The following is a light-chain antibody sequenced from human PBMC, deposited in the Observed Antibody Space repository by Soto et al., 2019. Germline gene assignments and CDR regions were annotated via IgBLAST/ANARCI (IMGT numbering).Light chain of an antibody. CDR3: STWDTNLKVVV. CDR1: SANIGKSY. CDR2: DNN. J-gene: IGLJ3*02. Sequence: QSVLTQPPSVSAAPGQKVTISCSGSSANIGKSYVSWYQQFPTTAPKVVIYDNNQRPAGISDRFSASKSATSATLDITGVQTGDEADYYCSTWDTNLKVVVFGGGTKVTVL. V-gene: IGLV1-51*01.